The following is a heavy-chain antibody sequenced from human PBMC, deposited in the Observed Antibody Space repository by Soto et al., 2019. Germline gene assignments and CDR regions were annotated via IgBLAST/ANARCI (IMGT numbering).Heavy chain of an antibody. CDR2: INHSGST. CDR3: ARKWIQLWLVVYYFDY. Sequence: QVHLQQRGAGLLKPSETLSLTCAVYGGSFSGYYWSWIRQPPGKGLEWIGEINHSGSTNYNPSLKSRVTISVDTSKNQFPLKLSSVADAEPAVYYCARKWIQLWLVVYYFDYCGQGPLVTVSS. CDR1: GGSFSGYY. J-gene: IGHJ4*02. V-gene: IGHV4-34*01. D-gene: IGHD5-18*01.